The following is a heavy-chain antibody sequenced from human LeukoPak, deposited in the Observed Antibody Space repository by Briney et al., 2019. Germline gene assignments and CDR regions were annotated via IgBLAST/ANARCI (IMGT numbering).Heavy chain of an antibody. J-gene: IGHJ4*02. CDR1: GGTFSSYA. CDR3: AILAAEIVVAPYYFDY. V-gene: IGHV1-69*13. Sequence: SVKVSCKASGGTFSSYAISWVRQAPGQGLEWMGGIIPIFGTANYAQKFQGRVTITADESTSTAYMELSSLRSEDTAVYYCAILAAEIVVAPYYFDYWGQGTLVTVSS. D-gene: IGHD3-22*01. CDR2: IIPIFGTA.